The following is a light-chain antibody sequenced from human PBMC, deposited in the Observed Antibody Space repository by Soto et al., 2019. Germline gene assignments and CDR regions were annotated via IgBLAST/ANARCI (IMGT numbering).Light chain of an antibody. CDR3: QQSYSSPRT. CDR1: QSIRRS. CDR2: AAS. Sequence: DIQMTRSPSSLSASVADRVTITCRASQSIRRSLNWYQQKPGKAPKLLIYAASSLQSGVPSRFSGSGYGTDFTLTITSLQSEDFAIYYCQQSYSSPRTFGQGTKVDIK. J-gene: IGKJ1*01. V-gene: IGKV1-39*01.